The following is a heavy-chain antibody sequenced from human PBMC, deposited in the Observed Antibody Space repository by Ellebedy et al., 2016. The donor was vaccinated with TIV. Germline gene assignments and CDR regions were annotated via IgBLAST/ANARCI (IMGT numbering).Heavy chain of an antibody. Sequence: MPSETLSLTCTVSGGSISSYYWSWIRQPPGKGLEWIGYIYYSGSTNYNPSLKSRVTISVGTSKNQFSLKLSSVTAADTAVYYCASALRIQLWLLYAFDIWGQGTMVTVSS. CDR2: IYYSGST. D-gene: IGHD5-18*01. CDR3: ASALRIQLWLLYAFDI. V-gene: IGHV4-59*12. J-gene: IGHJ3*02. CDR1: GGSISSYY.